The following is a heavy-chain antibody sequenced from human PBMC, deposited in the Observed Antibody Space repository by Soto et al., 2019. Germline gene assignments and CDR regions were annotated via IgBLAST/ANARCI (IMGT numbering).Heavy chain of an antibody. D-gene: IGHD3-3*01. Sequence: ASGPTLVNPTQTLTLTCTFSGFSLSTSGVGVGWIRQPPGKALEWLALIYWNDDKRYSPSLKSRLTITKDTSKNQVVLTMTNMDPVDTATYYCAHSSSGGGSYYDFWSGYRPPNWFDPWGQGTLVTVSS. CDR1: GFSLSTSGVG. CDR3: AHSSSGGGSYYDFWSGYRPPNWFDP. V-gene: IGHV2-5*01. J-gene: IGHJ5*02. CDR2: IYWNDDK.